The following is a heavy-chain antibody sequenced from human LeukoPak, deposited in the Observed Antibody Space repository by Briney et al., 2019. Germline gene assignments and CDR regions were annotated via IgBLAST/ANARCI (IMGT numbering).Heavy chain of an antibody. V-gene: IGHV4-59*01. Sequence: SETLSLTCTVSGGPISYYYWSWIRQPPGKGLEWIGYIYYSGSTNYTNYNPSLKSRVTISVDTSKNQFSLKLSSLTAADTAVYYCASFLVSNAFDIWGQGTMVTVSS. D-gene: IGHD5/OR15-5a*01. CDR1: GGPISYYY. CDR3: ASFLVSNAFDI. CDR2: IYYSGSTNYT. J-gene: IGHJ3*02.